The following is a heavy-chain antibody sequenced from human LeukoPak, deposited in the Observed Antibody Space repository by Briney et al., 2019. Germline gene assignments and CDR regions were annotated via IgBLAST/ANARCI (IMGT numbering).Heavy chain of an antibody. J-gene: IGHJ6*03. V-gene: IGHV4-4*07. D-gene: IGHD3-10*01. CDR3: ARAYYSGGYYYYYMDV. CDR2: IYTSGST. CDR1: GGSISSFY. Sequence: PSETLSLTCTVSGGSISSFYWSWIRQPAGKGLEWIGRIYTSGSTNYNPSLKSRVTMSVDTSKNQFSLKLSSVTAADTAVYYCARAYYSGGYYYYYMDVWGKGTTVTVSS.